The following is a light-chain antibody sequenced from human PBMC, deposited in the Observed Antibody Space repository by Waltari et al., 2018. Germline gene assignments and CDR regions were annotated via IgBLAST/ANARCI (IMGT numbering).Light chain of an antibody. CDR1: NIGSKS. Sequence: SYVLTQPPSVSVAPGKTARITCRGNNIGSKSVNWYQQKPGQAHVLVIYYDSDRPSGIPERFSGSNSGNTATLTISRVEAGDEADYYCQVWDSSSDHPVFGTGTKVTVL. CDR2: YDS. V-gene: IGLV3-21*04. CDR3: QVWDSSSDHPV. J-gene: IGLJ1*01.